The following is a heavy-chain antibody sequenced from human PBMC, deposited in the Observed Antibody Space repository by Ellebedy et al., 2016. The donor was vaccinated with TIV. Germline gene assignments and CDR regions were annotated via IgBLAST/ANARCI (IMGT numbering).Heavy chain of an antibody. Sequence: ASVKVSCKASGFTFTSFGISWVRQAPGQGLEWMGWINPDSGGTNLPQKFQGRVTMTRDTSVNTAYMELSRLQSDDTAVYYCARVLRATSGMDVWGQGTTVIVSS. D-gene: IGHD4/OR15-4a*01. CDR1: GFTFTSFG. V-gene: IGHV1-2*02. CDR3: ARVLRATSGMDV. J-gene: IGHJ6*02. CDR2: INPDSGGT.